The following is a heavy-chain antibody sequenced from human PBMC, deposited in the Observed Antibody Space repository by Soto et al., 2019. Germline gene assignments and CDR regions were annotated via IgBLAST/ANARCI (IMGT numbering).Heavy chain of an antibody. J-gene: IGHJ4*02. CDR1: GFIFSNYY. D-gene: IGHD6-19*01. V-gene: IGHV3-11*01. Sequence: PGGSLRLSCTASGFIFSNYYMSWIRQAPGKGLEWVSSISSRDLYIYYADSVKGRFTIFRDNAKNSLFLHMSDLRAADTAVYYCARVSATGWHVNGREYFDHWGLGTLVTVSS. CDR2: ISSRDLYI. CDR3: ARVSATGWHVNGREYFDH.